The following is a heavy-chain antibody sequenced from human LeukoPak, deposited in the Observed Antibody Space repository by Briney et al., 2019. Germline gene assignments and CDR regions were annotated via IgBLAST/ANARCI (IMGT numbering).Heavy chain of an antibody. CDR3: ARVPSSGWILES. Sequence: QTGGSLRLSCAASGFTFSNYAMHWVRQAPGKGLEWVAVISSDGTNKYYADSVRGRFTISRDNSKNTLYLQMNSLRAEDTAVYYCARVPSSGWILESWGQETLVTVSS. CDR1: GFTFSNYA. CDR2: ISSDGTNK. V-gene: IGHV3-30-3*01. J-gene: IGHJ4*02. D-gene: IGHD6-19*01.